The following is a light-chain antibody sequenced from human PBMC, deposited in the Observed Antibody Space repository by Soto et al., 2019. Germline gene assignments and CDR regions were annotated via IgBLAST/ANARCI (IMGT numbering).Light chain of an antibody. CDR3: QTFDSSLNISWV. CDR2: SNN. Sequence: QLVLTQPPSASGTPGQKVFISCSGSSYNIGGTNYAYWYQQLPVAAPKLLMHSNNLRPSGVPERISGSKCGTAASLAISGLRSEDEAVYYCQTFDSSLNISWVFGGGTKLTVL. V-gene: IGLV1-47*02. J-gene: IGLJ3*02. CDR1: SYNIGGTNY.